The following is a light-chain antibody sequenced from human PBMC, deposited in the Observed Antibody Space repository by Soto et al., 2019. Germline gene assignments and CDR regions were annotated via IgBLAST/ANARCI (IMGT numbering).Light chain of an antibody. CDR1: SSDVESGSHNL. J-gene: IGLJ1*01. Sequence: QSVLTQPASVSGSPGQSITFSCPGTSSDVESGSHNLVSWYQQRPGKVPKLMMYEGRKRPSGVSNRFSGSKSGYTASLTISGLQAEDEADYFCCSYAGSFTYVYGSGTKVTVL. CDR3: CSYAGSFTYV. CDR2: EGR. V-gene: IGLV2-23*01.